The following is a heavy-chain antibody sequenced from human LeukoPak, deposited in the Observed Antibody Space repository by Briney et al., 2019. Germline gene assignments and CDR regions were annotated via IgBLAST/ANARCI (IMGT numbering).Heavy chain of an antibody. CDR1: GGSISSSSYY. D-gene: IGHD4-17*01. J-gene: IGHJ4*02. CDR3: ARHPDHYDDYGELYFDY. CDR2: IYYSGST. Sequence: SETLSLTCTVSGGSISSSSYYWGWIRQPPGKGLEWIGSIYYSGSTYYNPSLKSRITISVDTSKNQFSLKLSSVTAADTAVYYCARHPDHYDDYGELYFDYWGQGSLVTVSS. V-gene: IGHV4-39*01.